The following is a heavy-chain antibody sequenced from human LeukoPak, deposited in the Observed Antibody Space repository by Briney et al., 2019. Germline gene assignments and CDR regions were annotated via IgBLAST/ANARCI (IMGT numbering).Heavy chain of an antibody. Sequence: SVKVSCKASGGTFSSYAISWVRQAPGQGLEWMGGIIPIFGTANYAQKFRGRVTITADKSTRTAYMELSSLRSEDTAIYYCARDQMPNSAYDRFDYWGQGTLVTVSS. D-gene: IGHD5-12*01. CDR1: GGTFSSYA. CDR3: ARDQMPNSAYDRFDY. V-gene: IGHV1-69*06. CDR2: IIPIFGTA. J-gene: IGHJ4*02.